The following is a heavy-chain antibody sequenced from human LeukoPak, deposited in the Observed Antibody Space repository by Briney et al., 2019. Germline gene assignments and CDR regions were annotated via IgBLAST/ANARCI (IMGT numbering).Heavy chain of an antibody. J-gene: IGHJ4*02. CDR2: IYYSGST. Sequence: SETLSLTCTVSGGSISSSSYYWGWIRQPPGKGLEWIGSIYYSGSTYYNPSLKGRVTISVDTSKNQFSLKLSSVTAADTAVYYCARGTSYYYDSSGSVDYWGQGTLVTVSS. CDR1: GGSISSSSYY. CDR3: ARGTSYYYDSSGSVDY. D-gene: IGHD3-22*01. V-gene: IGHV4-39*07.